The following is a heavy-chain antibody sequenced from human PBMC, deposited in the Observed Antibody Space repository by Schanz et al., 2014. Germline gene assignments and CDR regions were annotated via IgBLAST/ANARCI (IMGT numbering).Heavy chain of an antibody. CDR2: ISYHGSER. D-gene: IGHD3-22*01. J-gene: IGHJ4*02. CDR1: GFSFSDYG. Sequence: QVQLVESGGGVVQPGRSLRLSCAGSGFSFSDYGMHWVRQAPGRGLEWVAVISYHGSERYYADSVKGRFTISRDNSKNTLYLQMNSLRTEDTAVYFCAKSYDTSGYSGFDYWGQGTPVTDSS. V-gene: IGHV3-30*18. CDR3: AKSYDTSGYSGFDY.